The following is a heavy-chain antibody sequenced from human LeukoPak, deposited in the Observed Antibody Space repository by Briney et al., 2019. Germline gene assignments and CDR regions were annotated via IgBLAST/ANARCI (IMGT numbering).Heavy chain of an antibody. CDR2: ISSSSSYI. CDR1: GFTFSSYS. J-gene: IGHJ6*02. V-gene: IGHV3-21*01. CDR3: AREYCSGGSCYSWGIYYYYYGMDV. D-gene: IGHD2-15*01. Sequence: GGSLRLSCAASGFTFSSYSMNWVRQAPGKGLEWVSSISSSSSYIYYADSVKGRFTISRDNAKNSLYLQMNSLRAEDTAVYYCAREYCSGGSCYSWGIYYYYYGMDVWGQGTTVTVSS.